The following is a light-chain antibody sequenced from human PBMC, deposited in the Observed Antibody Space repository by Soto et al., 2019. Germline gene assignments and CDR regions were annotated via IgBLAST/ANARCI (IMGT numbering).Light chain of an antibody. CDR1: SSNIGSNP. CDR2: TNN. V-gene: IGLV1-44*01. Sequence: QSVLTQPPSASGTPGQRVTISCSGSSSNIGSNPLNWYQQLPGTAPKLLIYTNNQRPSGVPDRFSGSKSGTSASQAIRGLQSEDEADYYCAAWDDSLNGPVFGGGTKLTVL. J-gene: IGLJ2*01. CDR3: AAWDDSLNGPV.